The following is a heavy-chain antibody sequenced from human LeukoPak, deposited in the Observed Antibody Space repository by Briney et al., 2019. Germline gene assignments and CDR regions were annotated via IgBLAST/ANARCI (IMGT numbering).Heavy chain of an antibody. V-gene: IGHV3-23*01. J-gene: IGHJ4*02. CDR3: AKSRGCSLNTNFDY. CDR2: VSGSGSST. CDR1: GFTFSSYA. D-gene: IGHD3-10*01. Sequence: GGSLRLSCVVSGFTFSSYAMNWVRQAPGKGLEWVSAVSGSGSSTYFADSVKGRFSISRDNSNSTLYLQMNILRTEDTAVYYCAKSRGCSLNTNFDYWGQGTLVTVSS.